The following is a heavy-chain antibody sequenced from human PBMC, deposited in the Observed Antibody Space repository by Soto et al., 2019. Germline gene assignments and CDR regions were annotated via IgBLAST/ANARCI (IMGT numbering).Heavy chain of an antibody. J-gene: IGHJ6*02. D-gene: IGHD3-3*01. Sequence: GASVKVSCKASGYTFTSYGISWVRQAPGQGLEWMGWISAYNGNTNYAQKLQGRVTMTTDTSTSTAYMELRSLRSDDTAVYYCARAYDFWSGYWPPYNYYGMDVWGRGTTVTVSS. V-gene: IGHV1-18*01. CDR1: GYTFTSYG. CDR3: ARAYDFWSGYWPPYNYYGMDV. CDR2: ISAYNGNT.